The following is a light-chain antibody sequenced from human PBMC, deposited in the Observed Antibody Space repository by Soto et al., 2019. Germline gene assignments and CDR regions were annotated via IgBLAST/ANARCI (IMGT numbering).Light chain of an antibody. V-gene: IGKV3-11*01. J-gene: IGKJ1*01. CDR1: QSVNNY. CDR2: DAS. Sequence: EIVLTQSPATLSLYLGERATLSCRASQSVNNYLAWYQQKPGQAPRLLIYDASYRATDIPPRFSGSGSGTDFTPTNSRPESEDLAVYYCLQRTSWPPTFGQGTKVEIK. CDR3: LQRTSWPPT.